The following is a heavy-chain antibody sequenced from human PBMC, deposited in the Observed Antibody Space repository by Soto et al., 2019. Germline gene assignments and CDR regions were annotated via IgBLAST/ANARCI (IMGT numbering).Heavy chain of an antibody. D-gene: IGHD6-13*01. Sequence: ASVKVSCKASGGTFSSYAISWVRQAPGQGLEWMGGIIPIFGTANYAQKFQGRVTITADESTSTAYMELSSLRSEDTAVYYCARGHSTYSSSWQREWGSDIWGQGTMVTVSS. CDR2: IIPIFGTA. CDR3: ARGHSTYSSSWQREWGSDI. CDR1: GGTFSSYA. V-gene: IGHV1-69*13. J-gene: IGHJ3*02.